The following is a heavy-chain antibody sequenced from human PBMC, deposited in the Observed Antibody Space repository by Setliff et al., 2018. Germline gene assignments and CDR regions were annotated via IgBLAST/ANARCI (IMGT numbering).Heavy chain of an antibody. CDR3: ARHVGSRSRGYNYYYYYMDV. Sequence: SETLSLTCTVSGGSISSGSYYWTWIRQPPGKGLEWIGYIYTSGSADYNPSLKSRVTLSVDTSKNQFSLKLTSVTAADTAVYYCARHVGSRSRGYNYYYYYMDVWGKGTTVTVSS. D-gene: IGHD3-10*01. J-gene: IGHJ6*03. CDR2: IYTSGSA. V-gene: IGHV4-39*01. CDR1: GGSISSGSYY.